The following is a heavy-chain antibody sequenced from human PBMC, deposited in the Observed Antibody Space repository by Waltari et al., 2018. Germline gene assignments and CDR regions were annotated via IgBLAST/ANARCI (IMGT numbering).Heavy chain of an antibody. D-gene: IGHD1-26*01. CDR3: AREIDRGPGRWFDP. Sequence: QVQLQESGPGLVKPSETLSLTCTVSGGSISGYYWNWIRQPAGKGLEWIGRVYTSGSTNYKPSLKSRVTMSVDTSKNQFSLKLSSVTAADTAVYFCAREIDRGPGRWFDPWGQGTLVIVSS. CDR1: GGSISGYY. J-gene: IGHJ5*02. V-gene: IGHV4-4*07. CDR2: VYTSGST.